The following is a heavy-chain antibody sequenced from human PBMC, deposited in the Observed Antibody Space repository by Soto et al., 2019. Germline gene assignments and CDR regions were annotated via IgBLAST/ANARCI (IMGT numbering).Heavy chain of an antibody. V-gene: IGHV3-11*01. CDR3: ARLTIAARPTEYFQH. Sequence: GGSLRLSCAASGFTFSDYYMSWIRQAPGKGLEWVSYISSSGSTIYYADSVKGRFTISRDNAKNSLYLQMNSLRAEDTAVYYCARLTIAARPTEYFQHWGQGTLVTVSS. CDR1: GFTFSDYY. CDR2: ISSSGSTI. J-gene: IGHJ1*01. D-gene: IGHD6-6*01.